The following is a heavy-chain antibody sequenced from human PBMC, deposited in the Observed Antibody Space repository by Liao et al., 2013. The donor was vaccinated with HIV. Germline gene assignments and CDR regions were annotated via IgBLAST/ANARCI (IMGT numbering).Heavy chain of an antibody. CDR3: ATAFPGGDSWSGWGILDRFDA. J-gene: IGHJ5*02. V-gene: IGHV4-34*01. Sequence: QVQLQQWGAGLLKPSETLSLTCAVYGGSFSGYYWSWIRQPPGKGLEWIGEINHSGSTNYNPSLKSRVTISEDTSKNQFSLKLTSVTAADTAVYYCATAFPGGDSWSGWGILDRFDAWGQGTLVTVSS. D-gene: IGHD3-3*01. CDR2: INHSGST. CDR1: GGSFSGYY.